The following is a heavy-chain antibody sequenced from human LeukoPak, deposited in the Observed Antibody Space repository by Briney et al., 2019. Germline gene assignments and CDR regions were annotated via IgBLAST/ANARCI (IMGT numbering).Heavy chain of an antibody. V-gene: IGHV4-31*03. D-gene: IGHD2-15*01. CDR3: ARDRVVAATLYYYGMDV. J-gene: IGHJ6*04. CDR2: IYYSGST. Sequence: PSETLSLTCTVSGGSISSGGYYWSWIRQHPGKGLEWIGYIYYSGSTYYNPSLKSRVTISVDTPKNQFSLKLSSVTAADTAVYYCARDRVVAATLYYYGMDVWGKGTTVTVSS. CDR1: GGSISSGGYY.